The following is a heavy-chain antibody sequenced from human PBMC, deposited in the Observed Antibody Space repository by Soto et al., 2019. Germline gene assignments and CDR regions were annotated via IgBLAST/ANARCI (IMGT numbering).Heavy chain of an antibody. CDR2: IKQDGSEK. Sequence: GGSLRLSCAASGFTFSSYWMSWVRQAPGKGLEWVANIKQDGSEKYYLDSVKGRFTISRDNAKNSLYLQMNSLRAEDTAVYYCARIGSQWLVLSWFDPWGQGTLVTVSS. CDR3: ARIGSQWLVLSWFDP. V-gene: IGHV3-7*05. CDR1: GFTFSSYW. D-gene: IGHD6-19*01. J-gene: IGHJ5*02.